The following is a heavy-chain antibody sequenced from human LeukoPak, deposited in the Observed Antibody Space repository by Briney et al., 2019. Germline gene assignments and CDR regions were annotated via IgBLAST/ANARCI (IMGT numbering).Heavy chain of an antibody. Sequence: GGSLRLSCAASGFTFSSYSMNWVRQAPGKGLEWVSSISSSSSYIYYADSVKGRFTISRDNSKNTLYLQMNSLRAEDTAVYYCARDGLWNDYGGGWGQGTLVTVSS. CDR3: ARDGLWNDYGGG. CDR2: ISSSSSYI. V-gene: IGHV3-21*04. D-gene: IGHD4-23*01. CDR1: GFTFSSYS. J-gene: IGHJ4*02.